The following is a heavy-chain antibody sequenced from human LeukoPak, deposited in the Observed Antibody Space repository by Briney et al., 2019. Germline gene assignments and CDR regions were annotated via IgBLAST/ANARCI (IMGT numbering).Heavy chain of an antibody. CDR2: ISGSAYST. D-gene: IGHD3-22*01. CDR1: GFTFSSYA. J-gene: IGHJ3*02. Sequence: GGSLRLSCAASGFTFSSYAMTWVRQASGKGLEWISAISGSAYSTSYADSVKGRFTNSRDNSKNTLYLQMNSLRAEDTAIYYCARNTSGFKLGDAFDMGGQGTMVTVS. CDR3: ARNTSGFKLGDAFDM. V-gene: IGHV3-23*01.